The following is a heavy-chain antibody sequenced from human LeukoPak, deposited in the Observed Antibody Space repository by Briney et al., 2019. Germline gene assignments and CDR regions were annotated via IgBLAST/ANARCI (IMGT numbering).Heavy chain of an antibody. J-gene: IGHJ3*02. CDR1: GYALTELS. CDR2: FDPEDGET. CDR3: ETPVWIVASPEAFDI. V-gene: IGHV1-24*01. Sequence: ASVKVSCKVSGYALTELSMHTVREAPGKGLEWMGGFDPEDGETIYAQKFQGRVTMTEDTSTDTAYMELSSLRSKDTAVYYCETPVWIVASPEAFDIWGQGTMVTVSS. D-gene: IGHD5-12*01.